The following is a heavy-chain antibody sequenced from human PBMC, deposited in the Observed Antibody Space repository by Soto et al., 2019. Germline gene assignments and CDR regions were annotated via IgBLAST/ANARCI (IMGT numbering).Heavy chain of an antibody. Sequence: EVQLVESGGGLVQPGGSLRLSCASSGFTFSSYDMHWVRQATGKGLEWVSAIGTAGDTYYPGSVKGRFTISRENAKNSLYLRMNSLRAGDTAVYYCARGLCSSGWYVVDYWGQGTLVTVSS. CDR2: IGTAGDT. CDR3: ARGLCSSGWYVVDY. CDR1: GFTFSSYD. V-gene: IGHV3-13*01. D-gene: IGHD6-19*01. J-gene: IGHJ4*02.